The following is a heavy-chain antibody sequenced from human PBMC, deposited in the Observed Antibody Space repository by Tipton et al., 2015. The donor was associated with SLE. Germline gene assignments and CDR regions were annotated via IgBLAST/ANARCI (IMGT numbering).Heavy chain of an antibody. CDR2: INHSGST. J-gene: IGHJ2*01. CDR1: GGSFSGYY. V-gene: IGHV4-34*01. CDR3: ARQGIWYFDL. Sequence: LRLSCAVYGGSFSGYYWSWIRQPPGKGLEWIGEINHSGSTNYNPSLKSRVTISVDTSKNQFSLKLNSVTAADTAVYYCARQGIWYFDLWGRGTLVTVSS.